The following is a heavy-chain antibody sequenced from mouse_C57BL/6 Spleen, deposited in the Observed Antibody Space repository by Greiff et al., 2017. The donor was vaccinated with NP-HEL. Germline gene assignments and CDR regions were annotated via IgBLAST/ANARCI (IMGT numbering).Heavy chain of an antibody. Sequence: EVQVVESGGGLVKPGGSLKLSCAASGFTFSDYGMHWVRQAPEKGLEWAAYISSGSSTIYYADTVKGRFTISRDNAKNTLFLQMTSLRSEDTAMYYCARIYGYYFDYWCQGTTLTVSS. V-gene: IGHV5-17*01. CDR1: GFTFSDYG. CDR2: ISSGSSTI. CDR3: ARIYGYYFDY. D-gene: IGHD2-2*01. J-gene: IGHJ2*01.